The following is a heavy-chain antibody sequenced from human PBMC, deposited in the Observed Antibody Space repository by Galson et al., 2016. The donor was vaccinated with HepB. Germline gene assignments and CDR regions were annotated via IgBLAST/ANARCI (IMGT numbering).Heavy chain of an antibody. CDR1: GFAFSDYS. Sequence: SLRLSCAASGFAFSDYSMNWVRQAPGRGLEWVSSISRSSGKIDYADSVKGRFTISSDHANNSLYLQMSGLRFDDTAVYFCARDQYYGDPLDSWGQGTLVTVSS. V-gene: IGHV3-21*01. CDR3: ARDQYYGDPLDS. J-gene: IGHJ4*02. CDR2: ISRSSGKI. D-gene: IGHD3-16*01.